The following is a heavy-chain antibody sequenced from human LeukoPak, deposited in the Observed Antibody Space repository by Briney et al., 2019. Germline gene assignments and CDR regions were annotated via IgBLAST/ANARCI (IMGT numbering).Heavy chain of an antibody. D-gene: IGHD5-18*01. CDR3: ARVDTAMVNFGGYYYYMDV. Sequence: PGGSLRHSCAASGFTFDDYGMSWVRQAPGKGLEWVSGINWNGGSTGYADSVKGRFTISRDNAKNSLYLQMNSLRAEDTALYYCARVDTAMVNFGGYYYYMDVWGKGTTVTVSS. V-gene: IGHV3-20*04. CDR1: GFTFDDYG. J-gene: IGHJ6*03. CDR2: INWNGGST.